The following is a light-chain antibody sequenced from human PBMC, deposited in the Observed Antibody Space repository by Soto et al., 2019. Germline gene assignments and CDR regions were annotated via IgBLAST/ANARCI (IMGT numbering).Light chain of an antibody. J-gene: IGLJ2*01. CDR1: SSNIGAGYD. CDR3: QSYDCSLSGYVV. Sequence: QSVLTQPPSVSGAPGQRVTISCTGSSSNIGAGYDVHWYQQLPGTAPKLLIYGNSNRPSGVPDRFSGSKSGTSASLAITGLQAEAEADYYCQSYDCSLSGYVVFGGGTKLTVL. V-gene: IGLV1-40*01. CDR2: GNS.